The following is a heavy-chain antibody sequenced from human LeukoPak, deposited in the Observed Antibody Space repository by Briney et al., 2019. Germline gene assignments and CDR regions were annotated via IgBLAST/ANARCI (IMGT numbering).Heavy chain of an antibody. CDR1: GGSISSYY. Sequence: SETLSLTCTVSGGSISSYYWSWIRQPPGKGLEWIGYIYYSGSTNYNPSLKSRVTISVDTSKNQFSLKLSSVTAEDTAVYYCARDLPRPSYFDHTNYYLPGGWGQGTLVTVSS. CDR3: ARDLPRPSYFDHTNYYLPGG. CDR2: IYYSGST. V-gene: IGHV4-59*01. J-gene: IGHJ4*02. D-gene: IGHD3-22*01.